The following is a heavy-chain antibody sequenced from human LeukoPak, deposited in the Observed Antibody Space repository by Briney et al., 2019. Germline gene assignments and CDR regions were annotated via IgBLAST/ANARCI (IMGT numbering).Heavy chain of an antibody. Sequence: ASVKVSCKASGYTFTSYGISWVRQAPGQGLEWMGIINPSGGSTSYAQKFQGRVTMTRDTSTSTVYMELSSLRSEDTAVYYCARDLAVAGRDNWFDPWGQGTLVTVSS. CDR3: ARDLAVAGRDNWFDP. CDR1: GYTFTSYG. D-gene: IGHD6-19*01. CDR2: INPSGGST. V-gene: IGHV1-46*01. J-gene: IGHJ5*02.